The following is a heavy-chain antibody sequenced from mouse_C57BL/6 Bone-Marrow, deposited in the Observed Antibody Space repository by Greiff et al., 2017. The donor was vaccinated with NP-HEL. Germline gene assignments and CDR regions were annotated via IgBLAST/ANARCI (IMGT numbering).Heavy chain of an antibody. J-gene: IGHJ2*01. CDR3: ARKNYAPPFDY. CDR2: IYPRSGNT. Sequence: QVQLKQSGAELARPGASVKLSCKASGYTFTSYGISWVKQRTGQGLEWIGEIYPRSGNTYYNEKFKGKATLTADKSSSTAYMELRSLTSEDSAVYFCARKNYAPPFDYWGQGTTLTVSS. CDR1: GYTFTSYG. V-gene: IGHV1-81*01. D-gene: IGHD2-4*01.